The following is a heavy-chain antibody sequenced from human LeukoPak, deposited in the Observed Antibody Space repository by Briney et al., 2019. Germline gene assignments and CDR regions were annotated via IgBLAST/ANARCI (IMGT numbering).Heavy chain of an antibody. D-gene: IGHD3-10*01. CDR2: ISVYNGNT. J-gene: IGHJ4*02. CDR1: GYIFTSYG. Sequence: ASVKVSCKASGYIFTSYGITWVRQAPGQGLEWMGRISVYNGNTKYAEKFQGRVSMTTDTSTSTAYMELRNLGSDDTAVYYCAREDLVRGLIGPDYWGQGTLVTVSS. V-gene: IGHV1-18*01. CDR3: AREDLVRGLIGPDY.